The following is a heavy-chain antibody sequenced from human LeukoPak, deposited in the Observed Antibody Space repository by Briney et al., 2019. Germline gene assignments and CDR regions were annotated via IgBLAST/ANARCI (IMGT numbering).Heavy chain of an antibody. Sequence: SETLSLTCTVAGGSISSYYWSWLRHPPGKGLEWIGYIYYSGSTNYNPSLKSRVTISVDTSKSQFSLKLSSVTAADTSVYYCARLKIPPRGYDIDYWGQGTLVTVSS. CDR2: IYYSGST. CDR1: GGSISSYY. CDR3: ARLKIPPRGYDIDY. V-gene: IGHV4-59*01. J-gene: IGHJ4*02. D-gene: IGHD3-9*01.